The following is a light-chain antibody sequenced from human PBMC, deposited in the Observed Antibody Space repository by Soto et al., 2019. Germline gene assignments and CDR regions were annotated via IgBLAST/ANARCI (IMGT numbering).Light chain of an antibody. Sequence: DIVLMQSPGTLSLSPGERATLSCRASQRISSNYLGWYQQKPGQAPRLLIYAASSRATGIPDRFSGSGSGTDFTLTISRLEPEDFAVYYCQDYGSSPQTFGQGTKVDIK. CDR1: QRISSNY. CDR3: QDYGSSPQT. V-gene: IGKV3-20*01. CDR2: AAS. J-gene: IGKJ1*01.